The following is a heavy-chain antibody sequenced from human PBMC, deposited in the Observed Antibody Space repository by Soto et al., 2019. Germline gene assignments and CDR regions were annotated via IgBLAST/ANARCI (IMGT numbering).Heavy chain of an antibody. Sequence: QVQLVQSGAEVKKPGASVKVSCKASGYTFINYDINWVRQATGQGLEWMGWMNPNSANTGYAQKFQGRVTMTRDTSMSTAYMELSSLTSEDTAVYYCARGHDYGVNNYYMDVWGKGTPVTVSS. J-gene: IGHJ6*03. CDR2: MNPNSANT. CDR1: GYTFINYD. CDR3: ARGHDYGVNNYYMDV. D-gene: IGHD5-12*01. V-gene: IGHV1-8*01.